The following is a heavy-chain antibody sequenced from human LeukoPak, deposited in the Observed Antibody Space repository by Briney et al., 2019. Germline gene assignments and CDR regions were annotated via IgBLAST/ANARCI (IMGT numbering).Heavy chain of an antibody. V-gene: IGHV1-46*01. Sequence: ASVKVSCKASGYTFTSYYMHWVRQAPGQGLEWMGIINPSGGSTSYAQKFQGRVTMTRDTSTSTVYMELSSLRSEDTAVYYCARDQEGQLQIIPYRYYYYYGVDVWGQGTTVTVSS. D-gene: IGHD2-2*01. CDR1: GYTFTSYY. CDR3: ARDQEGQLQIIPYRYYYYYGVDV. J-gene: IGHJ6*02. CDR2: INPSGGST.